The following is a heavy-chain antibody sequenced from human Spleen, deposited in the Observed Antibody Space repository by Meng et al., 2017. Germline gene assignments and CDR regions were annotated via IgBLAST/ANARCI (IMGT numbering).Heavy chain of an antibody. Sequence: GESLKISCAASGFTFSSYAMHWVRQAPGKGLEWVAVISYDGSNKYYADSVKGRFTISRDNSKNTLYLQMNSLRAEDTAVYYCARDLLYWGQGTLVTVSS. D-gene: IGHD2-2*02. V-gene: IGHV3-30*01. J-gene: IGHJ4*02. CDR1: GFTFSSYA. CDR3: ARDLLY. CDR2: ISYDGSNK.